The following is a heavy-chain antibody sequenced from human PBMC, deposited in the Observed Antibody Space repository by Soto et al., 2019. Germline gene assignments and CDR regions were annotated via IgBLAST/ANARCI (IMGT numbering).Heavy chain of an antibody. CDR1: GFSLSKARMG. Sequence: QVTLKESGPVLVKPTETLTLTCTVSGFSLSKARMGVSWIRQPPGKALEWLAHIFWNDERSYNTSLKSRLTTPXXXSXXQVVLPKTNVAPVDTGTYFCARALREGLPIYYFDSWGQGTLVTVSS. V-gene: IGHV2-26*01. J-gene: IGHJ4*02. CDR2: IFWNDER. CDR3: ARALREGLPIYYFDS. D-gene: IGHD1-26*01.